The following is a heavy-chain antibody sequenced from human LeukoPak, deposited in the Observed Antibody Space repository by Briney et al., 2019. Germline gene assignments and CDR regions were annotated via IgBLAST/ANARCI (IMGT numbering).Heavy chain of an antibody. CDR1: GFTFSNYA. D-gene: IGHD2-2*01. CDR2: VSASGTNS. V-gene: IGHV3-23*01. CDR3: AKSRGIYCRSSSCSFDY. Sequence: GGSLRVSCAASGFTFSNYAMSWVRQAPGKGLEWVSTVSASGTNSYYADSVKGRFIISRDNSKNTLYLQMNILRAQDTAVCFCAKSRGIYCRSSSCSFDYWGQGILVTVSS. J-gene: IGHJ4*02.